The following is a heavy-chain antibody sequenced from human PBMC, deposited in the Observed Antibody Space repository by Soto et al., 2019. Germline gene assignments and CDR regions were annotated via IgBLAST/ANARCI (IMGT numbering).Heavy chain of an antibody. CDR2: TWHDGSNE. D-gene: IGHD1-26*01. CDR3: ARDKQLDGGTYSEYYGMDV. Sequence: PGGSLRLSCAASGFTFSSYGIHWVRQAPGKGLEWVAVTWHDGSNENYADSVKGRFTISRDNSKSTLYLQMNSLRAEDTAVYFCARDKQLDGGTYSEYYGMDVWGQGTTVTVSS. CDR1: GFTFSSYG. V-gene: IGHV3-33*01. J-gene: IGHJ6*02.